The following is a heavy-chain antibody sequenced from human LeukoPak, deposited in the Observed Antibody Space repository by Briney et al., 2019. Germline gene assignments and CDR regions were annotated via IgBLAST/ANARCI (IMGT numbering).Heavy chain of an antibody. CDR1: GFTFSSYG. J-gene: IGHJ6*02. CDR3: AKSIYGVEDGMDV. D-gene: IGHD4-17*01. Sequence: GGSLRLSCAASGFTFSSYGMHWVRQAPGKGLEWVAVISYDGSNKYYADSVKGRFTISRDNSKNTLYLQMNSLRAEDTAVYYCAKSIYGVEDGMDVWGQGTTVTVPS. CDR2: ISYDGSNK. V-gene: IGHV3-30*18.